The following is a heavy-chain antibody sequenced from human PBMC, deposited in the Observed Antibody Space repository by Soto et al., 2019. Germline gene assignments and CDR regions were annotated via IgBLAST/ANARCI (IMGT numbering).Heavy chain of an antibody. Sequence: PSQTLSLTCAISGDSVSSSSAAWNWIRQSPSRGLEWLGRTYYRSKWSNDYALSVRSRITINADTSKNQFSLQLTSVTPDDTAVYFCARDPNIPSSRYYYYYMDGWGRGTPVTVSS. D-gene: IGHD6-6*01. CDR2: TYYRSKWSN. CDR1: GDSVSSSSAA. V-gene: IGHV6-1*01. CDR3: ARDPNIPSSRYYYYYMDG. J-gene: IGHJ6*03.